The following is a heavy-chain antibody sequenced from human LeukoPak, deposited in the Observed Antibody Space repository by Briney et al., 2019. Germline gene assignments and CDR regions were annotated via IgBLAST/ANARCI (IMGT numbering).Heavy chain of an antibody. J-gene: IGHJ5*02. CDR2: IYPGDSNT. CDR3: ARFDIVVVHGWFDP. Sequence: GESLKISCKGSGYSFTSYWIGGGRQMPGKGLEWMGIIYPGDSNTRYSPSFQGEVTISADQASSTACLQWSSRKASDTALYYCARFDIVVVHGWFDPWGQGTLVPVSS. CDR1: GYSFTSYW. D-gene: IGHD2-2*01. V-gene: IGHV5-51*01.